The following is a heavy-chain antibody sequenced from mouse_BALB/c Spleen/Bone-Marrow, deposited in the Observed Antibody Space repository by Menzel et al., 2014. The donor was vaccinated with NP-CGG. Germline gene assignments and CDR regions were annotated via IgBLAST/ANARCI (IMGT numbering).Heavy chain of an antibody. CDR2: IYPSDSYT. V-gene: IGHV1-69*02. Sequence: QVQLQQSGAELVRPGASVKLSCKASGYTFTSYWINWVKQRPGQGLEWIGNIYPSDSYTNYNQKFKDKATLTVDKSSSTAYMQRSSPTSEDSAVYYCTRSYGSSYEYCFDYWGQGTTLTVPS. J-gene: IGHJ2*01. CDR1: GYTFTSYW. D-gene: IGHD1-1*01. CDR3: TRSYGSSYEYCFDY.